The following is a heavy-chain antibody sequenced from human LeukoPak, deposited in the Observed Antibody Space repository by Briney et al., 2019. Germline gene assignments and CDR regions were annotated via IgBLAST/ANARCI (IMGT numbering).Heavy chain of an antibody. CDR1: GFDFNAYS. J-gene: IGHJ5*02. V-gene: IGHV3-21*01. Sequence: GGSLRLSCAASGFDFNAYSMNWVRQTPGKGLEWVSSISASSRYIYYADSVKGRFTISRDNAKKSLFLQMNSLRPEDTSVYYCARDREYTDYLHHWFDPWGQGTLVTVSS. CDR2: ISASSRYI. D-gene: IGHD4-11*01. CDR3: ARDREYTDYLHHWFDP.